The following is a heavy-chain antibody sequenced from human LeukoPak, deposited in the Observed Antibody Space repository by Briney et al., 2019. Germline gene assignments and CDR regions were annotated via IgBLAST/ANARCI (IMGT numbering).Heavy chain of an antibody. J-gene: IGHJ4*02. CDR3: TRPHVDGGYYYHQY. CDR1: GINFSTSI. CDR2: ISSSSKYI. D-gene: IGHD3-22*01. V-gene: IGHV3-21*04. Sequence: GGSLRLSCATSGINFSTSIMNWVRQAPGKGLEWVSSISSSSKYIYYADSVKGRFTISRDNSRNTLYLQMNSLRVEDTAVYYCTRPHVDGGYYYHQYWGQGTLVTVSS.